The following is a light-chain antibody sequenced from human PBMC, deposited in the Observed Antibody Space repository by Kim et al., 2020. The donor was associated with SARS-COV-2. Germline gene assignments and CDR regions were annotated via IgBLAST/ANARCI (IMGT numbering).Light chain of an antibody. CDR3: QSYDSSLSGPVV. CDR2: GNS. J-gene: IGLJ2*01. CDR1: SSNIGAGYE. V-gene: IGLV1-40*01. Sequence: VTSSCTGSSSNIGAGYEVHWYQQLPGTAPKLLIYGNSNRPSGVPDRFSGSKSGTSASLAITGLQAEDEADYYCQSYDSSLSGPVVVGGGTQLTVL.